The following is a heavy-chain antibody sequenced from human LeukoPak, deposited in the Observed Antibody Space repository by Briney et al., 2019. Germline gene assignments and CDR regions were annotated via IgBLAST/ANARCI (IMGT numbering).Heavy chain of an antibody. V-gene: IGHV3-9*01. CDR1: GFTFDDYA. D-gene: IGHD5-18*01. Sequence: GGSLRLSCAASGFTFDDYAMHWVRQVPGKGLEWVSGISWNSGSIGYADSVKGRFTISRDNAENSLYLQMNSLRAEDTALYYCAKDRAMAVLYYFDYWGQGTLVTVSS. CDR3: AKDRAMAVLYYFDY. J-gene: IGHJ4*02. CDR2: ISWNSGSI.